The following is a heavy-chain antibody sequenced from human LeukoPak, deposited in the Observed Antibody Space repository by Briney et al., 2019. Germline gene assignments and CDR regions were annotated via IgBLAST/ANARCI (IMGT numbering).Heavy chain of an antibody. CDR1: GGSINSYY. CDR2: IYYTGST. D-gene: IGHD2-15*01. Sequence: PSETLSLTCTVSGGSINSYYWSWIRQPPGKGLEWIGYIYYTGSTTYNPSLESRVTMSVDTSKNQFSLQLTSVTAADTAVYHCARETYCSGGTCFFGPDYWGQGTLVTVSS. CDR3: ARETYCSGGTCFFGPDY. J-gene: IGHJ4*02. V-gene: IGHV4-59*12.